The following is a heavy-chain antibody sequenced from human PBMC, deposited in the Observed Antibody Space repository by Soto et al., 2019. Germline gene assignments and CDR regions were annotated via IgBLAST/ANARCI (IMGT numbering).Heavy chain of an antibody. D-gene: IGHD4-17*01. CDR2: INHSGST. J-gene: IGHJ6*02. V-gene: IGHV4-34*01. Sequence: PSETLSLTCAVYGGSFSGYYWSWIRQPPGKGLEWIGEINHSGSTNYNPSLKSRVTISVDTSKNQFSLKLSSVTAADTAVYYCARMTTVTMGSYYYYYYGMDVWGQGTKVPVSS. CDR1: GGSFSGYY. CDR3: ARMTTVTMGSYYYYYYGMDV.